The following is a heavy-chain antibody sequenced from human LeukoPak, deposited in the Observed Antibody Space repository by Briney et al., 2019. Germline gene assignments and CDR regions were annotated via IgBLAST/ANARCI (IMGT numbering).Heavy chain of an antibody. CDR2: IWYDGTNK. V-gene: IGHV3-33*01. Sequence: QPGRSLRLSCAASGFTFSSYGMHWVRQAPGKGLEWVAVIWYDGTNKYYADSVKGRFTISRDNSKNTLYLQMNSLRAEVTAVYSCARDRSYGSGYYYKNDAFDIWGQGTMVTVSS. CDR3: ARDRSYGSGYYYKNDAFDI. D-gene: IGHD3-10*01. CDR1: GFTFSSYG. J-gene: IGHJ3*02.